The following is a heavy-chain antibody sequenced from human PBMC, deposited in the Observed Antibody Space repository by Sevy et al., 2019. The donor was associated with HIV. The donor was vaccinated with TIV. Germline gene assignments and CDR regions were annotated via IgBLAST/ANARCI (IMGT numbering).Heavy chain of an antibody. Sequence: ASVKDSCKASGYTFTSYGIIWVRQAPGQGLEWMGWISGHNGNTNYAQKLQDRFTMTTDTSTSTAYMELRSLRSDDTAVYYCARGDISGWSDYWGQGTLVTVSS. CDR1: GYTFTSYG. J-gene: IGHJ4*02. CDR2: ISGHNGNT. V-gene: IGHV1-18*01. D-gene: IGHD6-19*01. CDR3: ARGDISGWSDY.